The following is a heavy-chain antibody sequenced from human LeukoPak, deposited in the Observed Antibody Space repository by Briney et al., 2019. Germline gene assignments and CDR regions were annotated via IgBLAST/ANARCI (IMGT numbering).Heavy chain of an antibody. CDR1: GYTFTGYY. D-gene: IGHD3-9*01. V-gene: IGHV1-2*06. Sequence: ASVKVSCKASGYTFTGYYMHWVRQAPGQGLEWMGRINPNSGGTSYAQKFQGRVTMTRGTSISTAYMELSRLRSDDTAVYYCARGSFPSDDILTGPFDNWGQGTLVTVSS. J-gene: IGHJ4*02. CDR3: ARGSFPSDDILTGPFDN. CDR2: INPNSGGT.